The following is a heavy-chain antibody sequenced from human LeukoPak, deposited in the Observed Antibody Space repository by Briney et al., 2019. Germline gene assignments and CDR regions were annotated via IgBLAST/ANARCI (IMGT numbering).Heavy chain of an antibody. V-gene: IGHV1-2*06. CDR3: ARVFYGSGSYYFWYYFDY. CDR1: GYTFTGYY. CDR2: INPNSGGT. D-gene: IGHD3-10*01. J-gene: IGHJ4*02. Sequence: ASVKVSCTASGYTFTGYYMHWVRPAPGQGLEWMGRINPNSGGTNYAQKFQGRVTMTRDTSISTAYMELSRLRSDDTAVYYCARVFYGSGSYYFWYYFDYWGQGTLVTVSS.